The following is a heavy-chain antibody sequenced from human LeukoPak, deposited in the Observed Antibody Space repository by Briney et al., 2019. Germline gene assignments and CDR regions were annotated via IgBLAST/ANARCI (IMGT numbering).Heavy chain of an antibody. Sequence: GGSLRLCCAASGFTFSSYAMSWVRQAPGKGLEWVSAISGSGGSTYYVDSVKGRFTISRDNSKNTLYLQMNSLRAEDTAVYYCAKDGAPSYYDFWSGYDYWGQGTLVTVSS. J-gene: IGHJ4*02. D-gene: IGHD3-3*01. CDR2: ISGSGGST. CDR1: GFTFSSYA. V-gene: IGHV3-23*01. CDR3: AKDGAPSYYDFWSGYDY.